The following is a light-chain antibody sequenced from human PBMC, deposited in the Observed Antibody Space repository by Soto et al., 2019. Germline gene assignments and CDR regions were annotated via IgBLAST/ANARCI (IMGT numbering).Light chain of an antibody. CDR2: KAS. CDR3: QQYNGFSWT. CDR1: QSVNSW. Sequence: DIQMTQSPYTLSAHVGDIVNISCRASQSVNSWLAWYQQKPGKAPKLLIYKASTLESGVPSRFGGSGSGTEFTLTITSLQPEDFATYYCQQYNGFSWTFGQGTKVEIK. J-gene: IGKJ1*01. V-gene: IGKV1-5*03.